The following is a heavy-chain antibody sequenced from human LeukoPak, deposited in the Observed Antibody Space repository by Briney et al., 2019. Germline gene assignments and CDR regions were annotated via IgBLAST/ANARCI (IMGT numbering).Heavy chain of an antibody. Sequence: GGSLRLSCAASGFTFSSYSMNWVRQAPGKGLEWVAVIWYDGSNKNYADSVKGRFTISRDNSKNTLYLQMNSLRAEDTAVYYCAREGQGIDCSGGSCYSGGKDAFDIWGQGTMVTVSS. V-gene: IGHV3-33*08. D-gene: IGHD2-15*01. J-gene: IGHJ3*02. CDR1: GFTFSSYS. CDR2: IWYDGSNK. CDR3: AREGQGIDCSGGSCYSGGKDAFDI.